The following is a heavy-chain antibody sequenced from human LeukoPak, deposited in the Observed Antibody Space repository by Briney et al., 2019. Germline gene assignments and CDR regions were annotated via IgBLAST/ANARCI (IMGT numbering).Heavy chain of an antibody. CDR2: IRSKANSYAT. CDR3: TSHLPGWEGEDY. CDR1: GFTFSGSA. Sequence: GGPLRLSCAASGFTFSGSAMHWVRQASGKGLEWVGRIRSKANSYATAYAASVKGRFTISRDDSKNTAYLQMNSLKTEDTAVYYCTSHLPGWEGEDYWGQGTLVTVSS. V-gene: IGHV3-73*01. J-gene: IGHJ4*02. D-gene: IGHD1-26*01.